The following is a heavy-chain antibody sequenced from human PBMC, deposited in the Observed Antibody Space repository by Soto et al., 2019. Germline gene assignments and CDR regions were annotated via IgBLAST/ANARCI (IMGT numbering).Heavy chain of an antibody. CDR1: GGTFTSYA. J-gene: IGHJ4*02. Sequence: SEKISSAVSGGTFTSYAISWVRQAPGQGLEWMGGIIPIFGTANYAQKFQGRVTITADESTRTAYMELSSLRSEDTAVYYCAREGSGPSHSYDSSGPFDYWGQGTLVTVSS. V-gene: IGHV1-69*13. CDR3: AREGSGPSHSYDSSGPFDY. D-gene: IGHD3-22*01. CDR2: IIPIFGTA.